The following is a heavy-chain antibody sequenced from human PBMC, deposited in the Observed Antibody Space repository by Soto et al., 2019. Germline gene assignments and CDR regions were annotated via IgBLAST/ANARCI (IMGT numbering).Heavy chain of an antibody. CDR1: GFTFSSYG. Sequence: GGSLRLSCAASGFTFSSYGMHWVRQAPGKGLEWVAVIWYDGSNKYYADSVKGRFTISRDNSKNTLYLQMNSLRAEDTAVYYCARDGAYDSSGYYRFGSPYYFDYWGQGTLVTV. CDR2: IWYDGSNK. V-gene: IGHV3-33*01. CDR3: ARDGAYDSSGYYRFGSPYYFDY. J-gene: IGHJ4*02. D-gene: IGHD3-22*01.